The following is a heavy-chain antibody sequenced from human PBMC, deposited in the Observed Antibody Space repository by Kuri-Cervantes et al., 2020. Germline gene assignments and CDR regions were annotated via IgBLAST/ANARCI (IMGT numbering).Heavy chain of an antibody. Sequence: ASVKDSCKASGYTFTSYDINWVRQATGQGLEWRGWMNPNSGNTGYAQKFQGRVTMTRNTSISTAYMELSSLRSEDTAVYYCARAKSNDFWSGYYNYYYYGMDVWGQGTTVTVSS. CDR2: MNPNSGNT. J-gene: IGHJ6*02. CDR3: ARAKSNDFWSGYYNYYYYGMDV. V-gene: IGHV1-8*01. CDR1: GYTFTSYD. D-gene: IGHD3-3*01.